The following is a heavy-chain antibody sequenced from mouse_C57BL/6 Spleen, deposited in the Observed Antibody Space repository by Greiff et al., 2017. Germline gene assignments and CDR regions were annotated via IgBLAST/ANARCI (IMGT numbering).Heavy chain of an antibody. J-gene: IGHJ1*03. CDR3: ARDYGSSYGWYFDV. V-gene: IGHV1-19*01. D-gene: IGHD1-1*01. CDR1: GYTFTDYY. Sequence: EVKLQESGPVLVKPGASVKMSCKASGYTFTDYYMNWVKQSHGQSLEWIGVINPYNGGTSYNQKFKGKATLTVDKSSSTAYMELNSLTSEDSAVYYCARDYGSSYGWYFDVWGTGTTVTVSS. CDR2: INPYNGGT.